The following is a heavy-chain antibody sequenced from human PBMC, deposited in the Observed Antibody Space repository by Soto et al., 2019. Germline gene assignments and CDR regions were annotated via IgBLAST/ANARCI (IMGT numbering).Heavy chain of an antibody. CDR2: IDWDDDK. CDR1: GFSLSTTGMR. D-gene: IGHD4-17*01. CDR3: VRSFYANGDQKGED. V-gene: IGHV2-70*04. Sequence: VSGPTLVNPTQTLTLTCTFSGFSLSTTGMRVYWIRQPVGKALEWLARIDWDDDKFYSTSLKTRLSISTDTSKNQVLLTLANVDPLDTGTYYCVRSFYANGDQKGEDWGQGTLVTVSS. J-gene: IGHJ4*02.